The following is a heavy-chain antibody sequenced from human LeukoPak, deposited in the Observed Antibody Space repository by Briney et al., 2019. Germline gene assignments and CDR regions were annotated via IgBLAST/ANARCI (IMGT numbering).Heavy chain of an antibody. CDR1: GFTFSSYG. J-gene: IGHJ5*02. V-gene: IGHV3-30*03. D-gene: IGHD1-26*01. CDR2: ISYDGSNK. CDR3: ARSLVVGATYPYH. Sequence: GGSLRLSCAASGFTFSSYGMHWVRQAPGKGLEWVAVISYDGSNKYYADSVKGRFTISRDNSKNTLYLQMNSLRAEDKAVYYCARSLVVGATYPYHWGQGTLVTVSS.